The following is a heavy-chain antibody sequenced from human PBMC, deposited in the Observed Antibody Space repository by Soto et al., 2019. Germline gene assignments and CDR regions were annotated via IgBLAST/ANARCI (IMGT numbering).Heavy chain of an antibody. J-gene: IGHJ4*02. V-gene: IGHV3-74*03. CDR2: LNTDGSVT. CDR3: VRGPSHGALDH. D-gene: IGHD3-3*01. Sequence: EVQPAESGGGLVQPWGSLSLSCAFSGFTFSDYYIHWVRQVPGQGLVWVSRLNTDGSVTTYADYVKGRFRISRDNYKNTVYLPMNSMRVEDTAIYYCVRGPSHGALDHWGQGILVTVSP. CDR1: GFTFSDYY.